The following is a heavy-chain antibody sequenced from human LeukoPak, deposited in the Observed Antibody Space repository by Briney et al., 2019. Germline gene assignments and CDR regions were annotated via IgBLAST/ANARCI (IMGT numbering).Heavy chain of an antibody. V-gene: IGHV4-59*01. CDR3: ARGGDTSAWFDP. CDR1: DDXISHYY. D-gene: IGHD6-25*01. CDR2: IYHSGTT. J-gene: IGHJ5*02. Sequence: SETLSLTCTVSDDXISHYYCSWIRQPPGQGLEWIGYIYHSGTTKYNPSLKSRVTISIDTSKHQFSLKLTSVTAADTAMYYCARGGDTSAWFDPWGQGTLVAVSS.